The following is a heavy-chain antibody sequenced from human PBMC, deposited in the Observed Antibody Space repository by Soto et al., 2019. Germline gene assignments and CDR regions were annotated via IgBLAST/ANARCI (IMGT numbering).Heavy chain of an antibody. J-gene: IGHJ6*02. D-gene: IGHD5-12*01. Sequence: PSETLSLTCSFSGCSIDSSDFYLVWIRKPPGEGLEWIGSTYYRRNTYYNSSLRSRVTLSVDTSKNQFSLKLSSVTAADTAVYYCARGYIVATIRPEYYYYGMDVWGQGTTVTVPS. CDR2: TYYRRNT. CDR1: GCSIDSSDFY. CDR3: ARGYIVATIRPEYYYYGMDV. V-gene: IGHV4-39*01.